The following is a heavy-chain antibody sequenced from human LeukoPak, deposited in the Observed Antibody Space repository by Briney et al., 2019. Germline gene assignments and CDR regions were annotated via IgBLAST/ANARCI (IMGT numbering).Heavy chain of an antibody. CDR3: ARVVSYGSGSYYNLDY. D-gene: IGHD3-10*01. CDR1: GYTFTGYY. V-gene: IGHV1-2*02. CDR2: INPNSGGT. Sequence: ASVKVSCKASGYTFTGYYMHWVRQAPGQGLEWMGWINPNSGGTNYAQKFQGRVTMTWDTSISTAYMELSRLRSDDTAVYYCARVVSYGSGSYYNLDYWGQGTLVTVSS. J-gene: IGHJ4*02.